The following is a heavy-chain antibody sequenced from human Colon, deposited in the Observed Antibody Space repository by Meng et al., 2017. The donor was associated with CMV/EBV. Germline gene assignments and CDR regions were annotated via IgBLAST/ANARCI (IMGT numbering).Heavy chain of an antibody. CDR1: GASITSYY. D-gene: IGHD3-10*01. Sequence: QRQRRESCPGLVKPSGTMSLTCTVTGASITSYYWSWIRQPAGKGLEWIGRVYISGNTNYNPSLKSRVTMSIDTSKNQLSLNIRSVTAADTAVYYCARDSNLSGLAYWGQGTLVTVSS. CDR2: VYISGNT. J-gene: IGHJ4*02. CDR3: ARDSNLSGLAY. V-gene: IGHV4-4*07.